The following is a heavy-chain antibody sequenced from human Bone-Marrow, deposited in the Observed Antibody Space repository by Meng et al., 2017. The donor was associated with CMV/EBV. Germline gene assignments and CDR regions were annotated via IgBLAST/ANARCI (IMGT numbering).Heavy chain of an antibody. V-gene: IGHV3-21*01. CDR2: ISSSSSYI. CDR3: ARDSHDFWSGYYQVYYYGMAV. CDR1: GFTFSSYS. J-gene: IGHJ6*02. D-gene: IGHD3-3*01. Sequence: GESLKISCAASGFTFSSYSMNWVRQAPGKGLEWVSSISSSSSYIYYADSVKGRFTISRDNAKNSLYLQMNSLRAEDTAVYYCARDSHDFWSGYYQVYYYGMAVWGQGYTVNVAS.